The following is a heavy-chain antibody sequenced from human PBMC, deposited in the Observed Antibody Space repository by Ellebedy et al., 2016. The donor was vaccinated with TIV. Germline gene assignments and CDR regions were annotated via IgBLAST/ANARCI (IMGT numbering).Heavy chain of an antibody. D-gene: IGHD2-2*01. CDR2: IIPIFGTA. V-gene: IGHV1-69*13. J-gene: IGHJ2*01. CDR1: GGTFSSYA. Sequence: SVKVSXXASGGTFSSYAISWVRQAPGQGLEGMGGIIPIFGTANYAQKFQGRVTITADESTSTAYMELSSLRSEDTAVYYCARGYCSSTSCSRGYFDLWGRGTLVTVSS. CDR3: ARGYCSSTSCSRGYFDL.